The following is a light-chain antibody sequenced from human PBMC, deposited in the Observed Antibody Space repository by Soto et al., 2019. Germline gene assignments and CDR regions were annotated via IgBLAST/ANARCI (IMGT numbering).Light chain of an antibody. CDR1: QSVSST. J-gene: IGKJ1*01. CDR2: GAS. Sequence: EIVMTQSPATLSVSPGERATLSCRASQSVSSTLSWYQQKPGQAPRLLIYGASTRATGIPARFSGSGSGTEFTLHISSLQYEDFAVYYCQQSNNWPGTFGQGTKVEIK. V-gene: IGKV3-15*01. CDR3: QQSNNWPGT.